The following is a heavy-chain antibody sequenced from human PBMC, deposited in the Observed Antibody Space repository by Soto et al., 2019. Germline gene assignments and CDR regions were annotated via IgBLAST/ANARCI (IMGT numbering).Heavy chain of an antibody. CDR3: AREDDYGYRYINYGLDV. J-gene: IGHJ6*02. CDR2: ISFDGTKK. CDR1: GFTFNIYA. D-gene: IGHD4-17*01. Sequence: GGSLRLSCAASGFTFNIYALHWVRQAPGKGLGWVAVISFDGTKKYYSDSVKGRFTISRDNLKNTLYLQMNNLRVEDAALYFCAREDDYGYRYINYGLDVWGQGTTVTVSS. V-gene: IGHV3-30-3*01.